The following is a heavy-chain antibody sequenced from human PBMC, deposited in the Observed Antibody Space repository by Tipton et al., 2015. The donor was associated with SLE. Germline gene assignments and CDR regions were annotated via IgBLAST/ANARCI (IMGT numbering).Heavy chain of an antibody. CDR3: ARERYCGGASCYAPDY. V-gene: IGHV4-59*01. CDR1: GGSISNYY. CDR2: IFYSGST. Sequence: TLSLTCTVSGGSISNYYWNWIRQPPGKGLEWIGYIFYSGSTNYNPSLKSRVTISVDTSKNQFSLKLKSVTAADSAVYYCARERYCGGASCYAPDYWGQGTLVSVSS. J-gene: IGHJ4*02. D-gene: IGHD2-2*01.